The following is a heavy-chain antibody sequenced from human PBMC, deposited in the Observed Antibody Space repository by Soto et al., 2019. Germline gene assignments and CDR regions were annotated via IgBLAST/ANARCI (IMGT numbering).Heavy chain of an antibody. CDR3: ARTSVFPKCLRSGYFFDY. CDR2: VYYSGTT. V-gene: IGHV4-61*01. CDR1: GGSVSDKTYY. Sequence: PSETLSLTCSVSGGSVSDKTYYWSWIRQPQGKRLEWIGYVYYSGTTTYNPSPKRRVTISVGLSKNRFSLRLSSVSTADTVLYYCARTSVFPKCLRSGYFFDYWGQGTVVTVSS. J-gene: IGHJ4*02. D-gene: IGHD3-10*01.